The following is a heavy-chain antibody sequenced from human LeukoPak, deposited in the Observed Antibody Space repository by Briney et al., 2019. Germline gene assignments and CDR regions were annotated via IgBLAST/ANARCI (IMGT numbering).Heavy chain of an antibody. J-gene: IGHJ4*02. D-gene: IGHD3-22*01. CDR3: ARDLGDSRGADY. V-gene: IGHV4-59*01. CDR2: AGYSGDM. CDR1: GGSISSYY. Sequence: SETLSLTCTVSGGSISSYYWSWIRQPPGKGLEWIGYAGYSGDMKYNRSLKSRVTISIDTSKYQFSLKLSSVTAADTAVYYCARDLGDSRGADYWGQGTLVTVSS.